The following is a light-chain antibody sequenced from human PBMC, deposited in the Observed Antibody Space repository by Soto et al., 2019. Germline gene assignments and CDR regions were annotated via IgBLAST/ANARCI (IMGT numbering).Light chain of an antibody. CDR3: MQTLQTRIT. CDR2: LGS. J-gene: IGKJ5*01. V-gene: IGKV2-28*01. CDR1: QSLLHSNGYNY. Sequence: DTVMTQSPLSLPVTPGEPASMSCRSSQSLLHSNGYNYLDWYLQKPGQSPQLMIYLGSNRASGVPDRFSGSGSGTDCTLKISRVEAEDVGVYYCMQTLQTRITFGQGTRLEI.